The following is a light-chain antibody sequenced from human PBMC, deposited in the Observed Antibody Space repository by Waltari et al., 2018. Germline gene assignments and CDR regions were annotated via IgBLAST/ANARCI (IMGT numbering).Light chain of an antibody. J-gene: IGKJ4*01. V-gene: IGKV1-5*03. CDR3: QQYNSYSLLT. CDR2: KAS. CDR1: QSISNW. Sequence: DIQMTQSPSTLSASVGDRFHITCRASQSISNWLAWYQQKQGKAPKLLIYKASTLESGVPSRFSGSGSGTEFTLTISSLQPDDFATYYCQQYNSYSLLTFGGGTKVEIK.